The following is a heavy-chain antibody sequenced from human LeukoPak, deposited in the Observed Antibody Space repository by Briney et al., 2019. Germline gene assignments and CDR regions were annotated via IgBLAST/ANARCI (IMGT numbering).Heavy chain of an antibody. D-gene: IGHD6-13*01. CDR2: ISWNSGSI. V-gene: IGHV3-9*01. CDR3: AKSDSSSWYYYFDY. J-gene: IGHJ4*02. Sequence: GGSLRLSCAASGFTFDDYAMHWVRQAPGKGLEWASGISWNSGSIGYADSVKGRFTISRDNAKNSLYLQMNSLRAEDTALYYCAKSDSSSWYYYFDYWGQGTLVTVSS. CDR1: GFTFDDYA.